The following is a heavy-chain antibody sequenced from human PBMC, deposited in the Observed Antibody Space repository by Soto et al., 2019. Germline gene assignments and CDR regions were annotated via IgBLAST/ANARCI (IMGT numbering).Heavy chain of an antibody. V-gene: IGHV3-23*01. CDR3: AKEAQYCSGGSCYPSPRYYFDY. D-gene: IGHD2-15*01. CDR1: GFTFSSYA. Sequence: GGSLRLSCAASGFTFSSYAMSWVRQAPGKGLEWVSAISGSGGSTYYADSVKGRFTISRDNSKNTLYLQMNSLRAEDTAVYYCAKEAQYCSGGSCYPSPRYYFDYWGQGTLVTVSS. CDR2: ISGSGGST. J-gene: IGHJ4*02.